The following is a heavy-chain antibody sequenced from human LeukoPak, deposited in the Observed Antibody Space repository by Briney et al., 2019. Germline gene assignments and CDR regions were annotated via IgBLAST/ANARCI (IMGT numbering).Heavy chain of an antibody. Sequence: HPGGSLRLSCAASGFTFDDYGMSWVRQAPGKGLEWVANIKKDGSEKKYVDSVKGRFTISRDNAENLLYLEMNSLRAEDTAVYYCAREGGNGWYSGWFDPWGQGILVTVSS. D-gene: IGHD6-19*01. CDR3: AREGGNGWYSGWFDP. CDR2: IKKDGSEK. V-gene: IGHV3-7*01. CDR1: GFTFDDYG. J-gene: IGHJ5*02.